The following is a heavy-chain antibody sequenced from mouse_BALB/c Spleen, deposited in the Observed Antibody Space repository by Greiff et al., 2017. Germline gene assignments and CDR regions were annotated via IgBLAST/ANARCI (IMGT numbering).Heavy chain of an antibody. CDR1: GYTFTDYY. J-gene: IGHJ4*01. CDR3: ARGGEAMDY. V-gene: IGHV1-77*01. Sequence: VKLMESGAELARPGASVKLSCKASGYTFTDYYINWVKQRTGQGLEWIGEIYPGSGNTYYNEKFKGKATLTADKSSSTAYMQLSSLTSEDSAVYFCARGGEAMDYWGQGTSVTVSS. D-gene: IGHD1-1*02. CDR2: IYPGSGNT.